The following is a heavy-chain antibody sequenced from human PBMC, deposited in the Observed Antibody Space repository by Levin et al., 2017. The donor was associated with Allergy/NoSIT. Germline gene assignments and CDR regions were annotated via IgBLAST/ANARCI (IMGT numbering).Heavy chain of an antibody. CDR2: ISGSGGST. CDR1: GFTFSSYA. Sequence: PGGSLRLSCAASGFTFSSYAMSWVRQAPGKGLEWVSAISGSGGSTYYADSVKGRFTISRDNSKNTLYLQMNSLRAEDTAVYYCAKAGLYYYDSSGYYEDWGQGTLVTVSS. D-gene: IGHD3-22*01. V-gene: IGHV3-23*01. J-gene: IGHJ4*02. CDR3: AKAGLYYYDSSGYYED.